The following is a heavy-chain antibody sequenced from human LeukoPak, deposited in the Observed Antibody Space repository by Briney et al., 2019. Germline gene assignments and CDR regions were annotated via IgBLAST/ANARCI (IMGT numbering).Heavy chain of an antibody. CDR1: GGSFSGYY. J-gene: IGHJ4*02. V-gene: IGHV4-34*12. CDR3: GWYNDY. Sequence: SEILSLTCAVYGGSFSGYYWSWIRQPPGKGLEWIGEIIHSGSTNYNPSLKSRVTISVDTSKNQFSLKLSSVTAADTAVYYCGWYNDYWGQGTLVTVSS. CDR2: IIHSGST. D-gene: IGHD1-1*01.